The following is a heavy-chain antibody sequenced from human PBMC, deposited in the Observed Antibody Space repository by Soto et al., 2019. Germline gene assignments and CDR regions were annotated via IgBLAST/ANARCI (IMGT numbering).Heavy chain of an antibody. CDR1: GYTFTSYG. V-gene: IGHV1-18*01. Sequence: QVQLVQSGAEVKKPGASVKVSCTASGYTFTSYGSSWVRQAPGQGLEWMGWISAYNGTTNYAQKLVGRVHKTPDTSPSSAYMELRSLRSDDTAVYYCARGGVYERLVLYYYYYGMDFWGQGTTVTVSS. CDR3: ARGGVYERLVLYYYYYGMDF. D-gene: IGHD6-13*01. J-gene: IGHJ6*02. CDR2: ISAYNGTT.